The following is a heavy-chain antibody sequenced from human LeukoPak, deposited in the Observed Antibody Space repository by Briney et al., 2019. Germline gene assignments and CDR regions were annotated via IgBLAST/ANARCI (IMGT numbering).Heavy chain of an antibody. CDR1: GFTFSSYW. CDR3: ARVEDYYDSSGYSAWDY. J-gene: IGHJ4*02. V-gene: IGHV3-7*02. CDR2: IQQDGSEK. Sequence: GGSLRLSCAASGFTFSSYWMVWVRQAPGKGLEWVANIQQDGSEKYYVDSVKGRFSISRDNAKNSLYLQMDSLRAEDTAVYYCARVEDYYDSSGYSAWDYWGQGTLVTVSS. D-gene: IGHD3-22*01.